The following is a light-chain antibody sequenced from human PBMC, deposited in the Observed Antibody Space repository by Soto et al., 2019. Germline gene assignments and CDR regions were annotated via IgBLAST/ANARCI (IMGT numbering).Light chain of an antibody. CDR2: WAS. V-gene: IGKV4-1*01. Sequence: DIVMTQSPDSLSVSLGERATINCKSSQTILYSSNNKNFLSWYQKKPGQPPKLLIYWASTRESGVPDRFSGSESVTDFTLTISSLQAEDVAVYYCQQYYPSPFPFGPGTKVDI. CDR3: QQYYPSPFP. CDR1: QTILYSSNNKNF. J-gene: IGKJ3*01.